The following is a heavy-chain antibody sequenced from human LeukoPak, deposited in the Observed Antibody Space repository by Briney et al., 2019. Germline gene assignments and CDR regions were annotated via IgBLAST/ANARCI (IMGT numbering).Heavy chain of an antibody. V-gene: IGHV3-64D*09. CDR1: GFTFSSSG. J-gene: IGHJ4*02. D-gene: IGHD6-19*01. Sequence: GALRLSCSASGFTFSSSGMHWVRQAPGKGLEYVSAISSNGGSTYYADSVKGRFTISRDNSKNTLYLQMSSLRAEDTAVYYCVKTQSSVAVAGPLDYWGQGTLVTVSS. CDR2: ISSNGGST. CDR3: VKTQSSVAVAGPLDY.